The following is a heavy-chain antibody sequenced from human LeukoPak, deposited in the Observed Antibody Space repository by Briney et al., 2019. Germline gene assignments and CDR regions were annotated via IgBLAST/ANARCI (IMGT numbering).Heavy chain of an antibody. V-gene: IGHV1-46*01. Sequence: GASVKVPCKASGYTFSSYYIHWVRQAPGQGLEWMGIINPSGGSATYAQKFQGRVTMTRDTSTSTVYLALSSLRSDDTAVYYCARDSARYFDYWGQGTLVTVSS. J-gene: IGHJ4*02. CDR1: GYTFSSYY. CDR2: INPSGGSA. CDR3: ARDSARYFDY. D-gene: IGHD3-9*01.